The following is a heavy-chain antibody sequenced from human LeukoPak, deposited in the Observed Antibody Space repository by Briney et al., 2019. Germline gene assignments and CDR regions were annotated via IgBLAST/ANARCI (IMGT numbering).Heavy chain of an antibody. V-gene: IGHV4-39*06. D-gene: IGHD1-26*01. CDR3: ARVSVGATRYYFDY. J-gene: IGHJ4*02. CDR1: GGSVSSTTYC. Sequence: SETLSLTCTVSGGSVSSTTYCWGWIRQPPGKGLEWIGSISYSGSTYYNPSLKSRVTISVDTSKNQFPLNLSSVTAADTAVYYCARVSVGATRYYFDYWGQGTLVTVSS. CDR2: ISYSGST.